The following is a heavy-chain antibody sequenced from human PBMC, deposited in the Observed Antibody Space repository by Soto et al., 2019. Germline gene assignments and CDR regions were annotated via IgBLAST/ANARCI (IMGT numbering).Heavy chain of an antibody. CDR2: IYYRGNT. Sequence: SATLSHACPVYLRSITTNDWSGLQQPPGEGLGRLGYIYYRGNTYYNPSLKSRFTISIDASKNQFCLKLSSVTSADTALYYCATGRTTNPAFGICYWGQGTLVTVS. J-gene: IGHJ4*02. CDR1: LRSITTND. V-gene: IGHV4-59*07. D-gene: IGHD3-16*01. CDR3: ATGRTTNPAFGICY.